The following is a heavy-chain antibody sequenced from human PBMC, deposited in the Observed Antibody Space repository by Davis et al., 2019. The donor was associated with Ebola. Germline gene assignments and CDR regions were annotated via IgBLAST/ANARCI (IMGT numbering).Heavy chain of an antibody. Sequence: GESLKISCAASRLTFSSYAMSWVRQAPGKGLEWVSTISGSGTYTYYADSVKGRFTISRDNSKDTLYLQMNSLRAEDTAVYYCAKLGCTGSSCYTGNFYYYYGMDVWGQGTTVTVSS. CDR1: RLTFSSYA. CDR3: AKLGCTGSSCYTGNFYYYYGMDV. V-gene: IGHV3-23*01. D-gene: IGHD2-2*02. J-gene: IGHJ6*02. CDR2: ISGSGTYT.